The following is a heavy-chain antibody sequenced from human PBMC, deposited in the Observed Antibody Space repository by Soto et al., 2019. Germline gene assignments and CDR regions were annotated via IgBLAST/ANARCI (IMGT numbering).Heavy chain of an antibody. Sequence: PGGSMRLSCAASGFNFNNFAMTWVRQAPGKGLEWVSGISVSAATTYYADSVKGRFTISRDNSKNTLYLQMNSLTAEDTAVYYCAKDSDRWPERTYLDYWGQGTRVTVS. J-gene: IGHJ4*02. D-gene: IGHD2-8*01. CDR3: AKDSDRWPERTYLDY. CDR2: ISVSAATT. V-gene: IGHV3-23*01. CDR1: GFNFNNFA.